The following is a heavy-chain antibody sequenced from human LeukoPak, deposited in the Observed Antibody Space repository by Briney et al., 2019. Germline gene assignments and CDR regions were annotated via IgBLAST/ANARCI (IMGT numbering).Heavy chain of an antibody. CDR2: INPNSGAT. D-gene: IGHD6-19*01. V-gene: IGHV1-2*02. Sequence: ASVKVSCKTSGYTFTSYDLNWVRQATGQGLEGMGWINPNSGATIYAQKFQGRVTMTRDTSISTAYMELSRLRSDDTAVYYCAREGRQGTGGWYYFDYWGQETLVTVSS. CDR3: AREGRQGTGGWYYFDY. CDR1: GYTFTSYD. J-gene: IGHJ4*02.